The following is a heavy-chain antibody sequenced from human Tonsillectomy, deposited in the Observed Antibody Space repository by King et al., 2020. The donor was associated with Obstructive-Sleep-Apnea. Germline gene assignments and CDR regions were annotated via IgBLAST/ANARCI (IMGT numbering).Heavy chain of an antibody. CDR1: GGSISSSSYY. D-gene: IGHD5-24*01. J-gene: IGHJ4*02. Sequence: LQLQESGPGLVKPSETLSRTCTFSGGSISSSSYYWGWIRQPPGKGLEWIGSIYYSGSTYYNPSLKSRVTISVDTSKNQFSLKLSSVTAADTDVYYCARVGLGDGYNVPNWGQGTLVTVSS. V-gene: IGHV4-39*07. CDR2: IYYSGST. CDR3: ARVGLGDGYNVPN.